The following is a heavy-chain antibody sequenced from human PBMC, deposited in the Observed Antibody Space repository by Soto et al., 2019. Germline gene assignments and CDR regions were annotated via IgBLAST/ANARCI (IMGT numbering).Heavy chain of an antibody. V-gene: IGHV4-34*01. Sequence: PSETLSLTCAVYGGSFSGYYWSWIRQPPGKGLEWIGEINHSGSTNYNPSLKSRVTISVDTSKNQFSLKLSSVTAADTAVYYCARDDYYGSGSYSWFDPWGQGTLVTVS. CDR1: GGSFSGYY. J-gene: IGHJ5*02. CDR2: INHSGST. D-gene: IGHD3-10*01. CDR3: ARDDYYGSGSYSWFDP.